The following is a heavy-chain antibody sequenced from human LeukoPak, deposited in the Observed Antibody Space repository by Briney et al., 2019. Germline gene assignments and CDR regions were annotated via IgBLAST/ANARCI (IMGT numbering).Heavy chain of an antibody. J-gene: IGHJ4*02. D-gene: IGHD6-13*01. CDR1: GGTFSSYA. CDR2: IIPILGIA. CDR3: AREPPLLAAAGTSGFDS. V-gene: IGHV1-69*04. Sequence: SVKVSCKASGGTFSSYAISLVRQAPGQGLEWMGRIIPILGIANYAQKFQGRVTITADKSTSTAYMELSSLRSDDTAMYYCAREPPLLAAAGTSGFDSWGQGTLVTVSS.